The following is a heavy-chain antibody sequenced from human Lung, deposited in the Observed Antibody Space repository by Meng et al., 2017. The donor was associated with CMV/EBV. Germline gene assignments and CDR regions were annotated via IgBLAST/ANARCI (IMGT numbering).Heavy chain of an antibody. CDR1: GFTFSTYD. CDR3: ARARSPTHFDY. V-gene: IGHV3-13*01. Sequence: GEXXTISCTASGFTFSTYDFHWVRQPTGKGLEWVSSIGTVGDTYSIGSVKGRFIISREDAKKSVYLQMNGLRDGDTGLYYCARARSPTHFDYWRQGALVTVSS. CDR2: IGTVGDT. J-gene: IGHJ4*02.